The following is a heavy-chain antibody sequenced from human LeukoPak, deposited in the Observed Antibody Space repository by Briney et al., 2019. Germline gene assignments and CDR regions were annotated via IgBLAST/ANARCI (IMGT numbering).Heavy chain of an antibody. Sequence: GGSLRLSCAASGFTFDDYTMHWVRQAPGKGLEWVSLISWDGGSTYYADSVKGRFTIYRDNSKNSLYLQMNSLRTEDTALYYCARVAAPPRGGGFDYWGQGTLVTVSS. CDR1: GFTFDDYT. V-gene: IGHV3-43*01. CDR2: ISWDGGST. J-gene: IGHJ4*02. CDR3: ARVAAPPRGGGFDY. D-gene: IGHD6-6*01.